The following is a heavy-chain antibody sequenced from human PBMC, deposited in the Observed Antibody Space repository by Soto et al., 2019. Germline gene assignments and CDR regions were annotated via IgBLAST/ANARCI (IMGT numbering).Heavy chain of an antibody. CDR1: GYTFTSYG. J-gene: IGHJ6*02. CDR2: VRAYNGNT. CDR3: ARDLPTMDV. Sequence: QVHLVHSGAEVKKPGASVKVSCKASGYTFTSYGISWVRQAPGQGLEWMGWVRAYNGNTNYAKNLQGRVTMTTDTSTSTAYMELRSLTSDDTAVYYCARDLPTMDVWGQGTTVTVSS. V-gene: IGHV1-18*01.